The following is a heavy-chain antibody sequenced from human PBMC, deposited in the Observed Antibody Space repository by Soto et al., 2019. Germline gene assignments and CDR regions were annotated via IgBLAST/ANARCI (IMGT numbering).Heavy chain of an antibody. CDR2: IYSGGST. V-gene: IGHV3-66*01. D-gene: IGHD6-13*01. CDR1: GFTVSSNY. CDR3: ARKPSIAAAGTYYYYDYYMDV. Sequence: EVQLVESGGGLVQPGGSLRLSCAASGFTVSSNYMSWVRQAPGKGLEWVSVIYSGGSTYYADSVKGRFTISRDNSKNTLYLQMNSLRAEDTAVYDCARKPSIAAAGTYYYYDYYMDVWGKGTTVTVSS. J-gene: IGHJ6*03.